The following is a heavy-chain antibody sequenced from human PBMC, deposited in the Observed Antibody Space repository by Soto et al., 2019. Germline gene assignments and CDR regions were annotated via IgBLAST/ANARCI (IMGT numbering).Heavy chain of an antibody. J-gene: IGHJ4*02. CDR2: MSVDGSDI. CDR3: AKVREDIVLLVALDY. Sequence: PGGSLRLSCAASGFDFSNYVLHWVRQAPGKGLEWVAVMSVDGSDIYYADSVKGRFTISRDNSKNTLYLQMNNLRPEDTAVYYCAKVREDIVLLVALDYWGQGTLVTVSS. V-gene: IGHV3-30*18. CDR1: GFDFSNYV. D-gene: IGHD2-8*01.